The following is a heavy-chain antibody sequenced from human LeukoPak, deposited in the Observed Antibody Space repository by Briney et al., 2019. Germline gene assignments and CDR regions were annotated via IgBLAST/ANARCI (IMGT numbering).Heavy chain of an antibody. Sequence: GGSLRLSCAASGFAFSSYAMSWVRQAPGKGLEWVSAISGSGGSTYYADSVKGRFTISRDNSKNTLYLQMNSLRAEDTAVYYCAKIGGSVAAAAPFDYWGQGTLVTVSS. V-gene: IGHV3-23*01. CDR2: ISGSGGST. CDR1: GFAFSSYA. J-gene: IGHJ4*02. D-gene: IGHD6-13*01. CDR3: AKIGGSVAAAAPFDY.